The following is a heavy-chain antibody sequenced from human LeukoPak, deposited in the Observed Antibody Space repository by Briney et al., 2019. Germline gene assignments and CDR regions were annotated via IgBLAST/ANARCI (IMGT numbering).Heavy chain of an antibody. Sequence: SETLSLTCTVSGGSISSYYWSWIRQPPGKGLEWIGYIYYSGTTNYNPSLKSRVTTSVDTSKNQFSLKLSSVTAADTAVYYCARGVYIAAAQYAYWGQGTLVTVSS. D-gene: IGHD6-13*01. J-gene: IGHJ4*02. CDR3: ARGVYIAAAQYAY. CDR1: GGSISSYY. CDR2: IYYSGTT. V-gene: IGHV4-59*01.